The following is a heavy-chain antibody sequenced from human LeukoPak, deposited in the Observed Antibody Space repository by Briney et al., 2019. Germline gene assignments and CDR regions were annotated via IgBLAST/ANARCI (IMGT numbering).Heavy chain of an antibody. V-gene: IGHV3-74*01. Sequence: GGSLRLSCAASGFTFSSYWIHWVRQAPGKGLVWVSRVNTDGRTTNYADSVRGRFTISRDNAENTLYLQMNSLRVEDTVVYYCSMDLSGAHDYWGQGSVVTVSS. J-gene: IGHJ4*02. CDR3: SMDLSGAHDY. CDR2: VNTDGRTT. D-gene: IGHD2-2*03. CDR1: GFTFSSYW.